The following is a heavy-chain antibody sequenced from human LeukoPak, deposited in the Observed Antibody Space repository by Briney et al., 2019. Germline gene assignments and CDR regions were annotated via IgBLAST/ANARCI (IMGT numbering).Heavy chain of an antibody. CDR1: GYTFTGYY. D-gene: IGHD1-1*01. V-gene: IGHV1-2*02. CDR2: INPNSGGT. Sequence: GASVKVSCKASGYTFTGYYMHWVRQAPGQGLEWMGWINPNSGGTNYAQKFQGRVTMTRDTSISTAYMELSRLRSDDTAVYYCAKGPRLERRATYYYMDVWGKGTTVTISS. J-gene: IGHJ6*03. CDR3: AKGPRLERRATYYYMDV.